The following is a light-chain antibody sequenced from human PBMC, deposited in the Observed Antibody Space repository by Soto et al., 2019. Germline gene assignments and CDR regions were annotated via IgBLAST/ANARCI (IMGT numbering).Light chain of an antibody. CDR1: SSNIGSNT. J-gene: IGLJ3*02. Sequence: QSVLTQAPSASETPGHRVTISCSGGSSNIGSNTVNWDQQLPGTAPKLLIYNNNQRPSGVPDRFSGSKSGTSASLAISGLQSEDEADYYCAAWDCRLNGVVLGGGTQPTVL. V-gene: IGLV1-44*01. CDR2: NNN. CDR3: AAWDCRLNGVV.